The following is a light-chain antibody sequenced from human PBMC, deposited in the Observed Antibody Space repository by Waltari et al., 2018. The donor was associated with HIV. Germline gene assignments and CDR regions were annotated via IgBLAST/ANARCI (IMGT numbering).Light chain of an antibody. CDR2: GTS. V-gene: IGKV3-20*01. CDR3: QQYGNAPPYT. J-gene: IGKJ2*01. CDR1: ESVSSSH. Sequence: EIVLTQSPGTLSLSPGARAPLSCRASESVSSSHLAWYQQKPGQAPRLLIFGTSSRATGVPDRFSGSVSGTDFTLTISRLEPEDFAVYYCQQYGNAPPYTFGQGTKLEI.